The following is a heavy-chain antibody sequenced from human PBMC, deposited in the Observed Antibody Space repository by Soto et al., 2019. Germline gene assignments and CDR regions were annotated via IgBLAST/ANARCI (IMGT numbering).Heavy chain of an antibody. CDR1: GFSFSSFA. CDR2: ISGSADST. D-gene: IGHD2-8*01. J-gene: IGHJ6*02. V-gene: IGHV3-23*01. Sequence: EVQLLESGGGFIHPGGSLRLSCAASGFSFSSFAMNWVRQAPGKGLEWVSSISGSADSTFYADSVTGRFTISSDNSKSTLYRQINGLRAEDTAVYYCAKTRGAMIYAISVYGMDVWGQGTTVTVSS. CDR3: AKTRGAMIYAISVYGMDV.